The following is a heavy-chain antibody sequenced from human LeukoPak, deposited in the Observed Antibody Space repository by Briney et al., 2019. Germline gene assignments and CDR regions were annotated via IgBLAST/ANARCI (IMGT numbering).Heavy chain of an antibody. CDR3: ARETPTDYYDSSGPLDY. CDR1: GFTFSNDW. D-gene: IGHD3-22*01. CDR2: ILGGGSVT. J-gene: IGHJ4*02. Sequence: PGGSLRLSCAASGFTFSNDWMHWVRQAPGKGLVWVASILGGGSVTSYADSVKGRFTVTRDNAKNTLYLQMNSLRAEDTAVYYCARETPTDYYDSSGPLDYWGQGTLVTVSS. V-gene: IGHV3-74*01.